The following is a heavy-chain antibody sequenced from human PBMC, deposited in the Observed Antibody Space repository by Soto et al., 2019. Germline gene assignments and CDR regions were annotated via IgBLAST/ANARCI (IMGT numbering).Heavy chain of an antibody. CDR1: GYSFTSYW. V-gene: IGHV5-51*01. CDR2: IHPDDSDT. D-gene: IGHD3-3*01. CDR3: ARLVYDDSGGGMDV. Sequence: VESLTTSCKVFGYSFTSYWIVWVLQMPGKGLEWMGIIHPDDSDTRYSPSFQGQVTISADKSISTAYLQWSSLKASDTAMYYCARLVYDDSGGGMDVWGQGTTVTVSS. J-gene: IGHJ6*02.